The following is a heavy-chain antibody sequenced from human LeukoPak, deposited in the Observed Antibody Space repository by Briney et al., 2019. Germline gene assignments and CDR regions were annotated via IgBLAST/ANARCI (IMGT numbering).Heavy chain of an antibody. CDR1: GFTVSSNH. D-gene: IGHD3-22*01. Sequence: GGSLRLSCAASGFTVSSNHMSWVRQAPGKGLEWVSVIYSGGSTYYADSVKGRFTISRDNSKNTLYLQMNSLRAEDTAVYYCARDPTYYYDSSGYRAYWGQGTLVTVSS. V-gene: IGHV3-66*01. CDR3: ARDPTYYYDSSGYRAY. J-gene: IGHJ4*02. CDR2: IYSGGST.